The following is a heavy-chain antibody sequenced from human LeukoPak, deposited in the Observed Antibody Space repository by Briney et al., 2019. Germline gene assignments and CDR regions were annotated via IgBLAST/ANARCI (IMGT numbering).Heavy chain of an antibody. CDR3: ARGRPTTSIAAAGVNWFDP. D-gene: IGHD6-13*01. CDR1: GGTFSSYA. J-gene: IGHJ5*02. CDR2: IIPIFGTA. V-gene: IGHV1-69*06. Sequence: SVKASCKASGGTFSSYAISWVRQAPGQGLEWMGGIIPIFGTANYAQKFQGRVTITADKSTSTAYMELSSLRSEDTAVYYCARGRPTTSIAAAGVNWFDPWGQGTLVTVSS.